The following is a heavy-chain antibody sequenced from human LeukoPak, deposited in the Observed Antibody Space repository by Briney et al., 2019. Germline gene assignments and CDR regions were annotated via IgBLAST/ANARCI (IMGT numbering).Heavy chain of an antibody. J-gene: IGHJ6*02. D-gene: IGHD3-16*01. Sequence: SETLSLTCTVSGGSISSSSYYWGWIRQPPGKGLEWIGSIYYSGSTYYNPSLKSRVTISVDTSKNQFSLKLSSVTATDTAVYYCARLGDYYYGMDVWGQGTTVTVSS. V-gene: IGHV4-39*01. CDR3: ARLGDYYYGMDV. CDR1: GGSISSSSYY. CDR2: IYYSGST.